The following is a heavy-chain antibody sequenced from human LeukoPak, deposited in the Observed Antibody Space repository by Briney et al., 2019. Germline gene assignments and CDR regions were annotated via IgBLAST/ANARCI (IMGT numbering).Heavy chain of an antibody. J-gene: IGHJ3*02. D-gene: IGHD5-18*01. CDR3: ASPSGYSYGMNDAFDI. CDR2: INPSGGST. V-gene: IGHV1-46*03. Sequence: ASVKVSCKASRYTFTSYYMHWVRQAPGQGLEWMGIINPSGGSTSYAQKFQGRVTMTRDTSTSTVYMELSSLRSEDTAVYYCASPSGYSYGMNDAFDIWGQGTMVTVSS. CDR1: RYTFTSYY.